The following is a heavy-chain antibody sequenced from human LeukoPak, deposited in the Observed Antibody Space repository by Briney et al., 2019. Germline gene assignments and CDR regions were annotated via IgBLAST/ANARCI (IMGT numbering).Heavy chain of an antibody. CDR3: ARAPKYSMAIDY. D-gene: IGHD6-6*01. Sequence: SETLSLTCAVFGGSFSDYYWTWIRQPPGKGLEWIGEINHSGSTNYNPSLKSRVTISVDTSKNQFSLKLSSVTAADTAVYYCARAPKYSMAIDYWGQGTLVTVSS. V-gene: IGHV4-34*01. CDR2: INHSGST. CDR1: GGSFSDYY. J-gene: IGHJ4*02.